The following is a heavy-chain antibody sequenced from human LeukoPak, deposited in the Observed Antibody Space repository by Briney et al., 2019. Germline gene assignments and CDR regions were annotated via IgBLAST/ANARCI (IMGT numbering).Heavy chain of an antibody. D-gene: IGHD6-19*01. CDR1: GDTFSNYA. J-gene: IGHJ4*02. CDR3: ARDRRYSSGGYYFDY. V-gene: IGHV1-69*13. CDR2: IIPIFGTA. Sequence: SVKVSCKASGDTFSNYAISWVRQAPGQGLEWMGGIIPIFGTANYAQKFQGRVTITADESTSTAYMELSSLRSEDTAVYYCARDRRYSSGGYYFDYWGQGTLVTVSS.